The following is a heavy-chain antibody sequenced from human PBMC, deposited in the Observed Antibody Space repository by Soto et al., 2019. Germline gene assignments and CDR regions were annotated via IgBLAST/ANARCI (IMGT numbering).Heavy chain of an antibody. D-gene: IGHD6-13*01. CDR3: AKDRVPNIASAGTTFDY. V-gene: IGHV3-23*01. J-gene: IGHJ4*02. CDR2: LSGSSAAI. CDR1: AFTFSTYA. Sequence: EVLLLESGGGLVQPGGSLKLSCAGSAFTFSTYAMTWVRQAPGKGLEWVSTLSGSSAAIYYADSVRGRFTISRDNSKNTLYLQMNSLRGEDTAVYYCAKDRVPNIASAGTTFDYWGQGILVTVSS.